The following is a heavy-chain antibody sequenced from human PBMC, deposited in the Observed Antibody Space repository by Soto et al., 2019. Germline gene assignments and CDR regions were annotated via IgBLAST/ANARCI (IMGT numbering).Heavy chain of an antibody. CDR1: GYTFTSYG. Sequence: QVQLVQSGAEVKKPGASVKVSCKASGYTFTSYGISWVRQAPGQWLEWMGWISAYNGNTNYAQKLQGRVTMTTVTVTSTAYMELRSRRSDVTAVYYCARDFVPRYSYGYGVDYWGQGTMVTVSS. J-gene: IGHJ4*02. CDR3: ARDFVPRYSYGYGVDY. D-gene: IGHD5-18*01. V-gene: IGHV1-18*01. CDR2: ISAYNGNT.